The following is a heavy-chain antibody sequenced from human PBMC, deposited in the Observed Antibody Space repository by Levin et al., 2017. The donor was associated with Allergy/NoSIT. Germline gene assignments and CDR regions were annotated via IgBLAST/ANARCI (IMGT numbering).Heavy chain of an antibody. D-gene: IGHD2-15*01. Sequence: GESLKISCAASGFTFSNAWMSWVRQAPGKGLEWVGRIKSKTDGGTTDYAAPVKGRFTISRDDSKNTLYLQMYSLKTEDTAVYYCTTGYCSGGSCTYWGQGTLVTVSS. V-gene: IGHV3-15*01. CDR3: TTGYCSGGSCTY. CDR2: IKSKTDGGTT. J-gene: IGHJ4*02. CDR1: GFTFSNAW.